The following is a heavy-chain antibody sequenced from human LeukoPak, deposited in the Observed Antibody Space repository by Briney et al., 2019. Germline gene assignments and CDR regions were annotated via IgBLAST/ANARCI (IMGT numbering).Heavy chain of an antibody. V-gene: IGHV4-59*01. CDR1: GXSIRSYY. CDR3: ARTGSTVTMLYPFDH. J-gene: IGHJ4*02. Sequence: SETLSLTCTVSGXSIRSYYGSWIRRPPGKGLEWIGYIYYSGSTNYNPSLKSRVSISVDTSKNQFSLKLSSVTAADTAVYYCARTGSTVTMLYPFDHWGQGTLVTVSS. D-gene: IGHD4-17*01. CDR2: IYYSGST.